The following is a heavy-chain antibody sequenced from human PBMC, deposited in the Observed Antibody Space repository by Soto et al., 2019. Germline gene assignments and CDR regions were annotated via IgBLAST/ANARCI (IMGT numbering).Heavy chain of an antibody. CDR1: GFTFSGYA. CDR2: ITSGGDT. J-gene: IGHJ4*02. D-gene: IGHD3-22*01. Sequence: PGGSLRLSCATSGFTFSGYAMTWVRQAPGKGLNWVSAITSGGDTFFADSVKGRFTISRDHSKNTFYLQMNSLTAEDTAVYYCAKVQSSGAFRFFFDYWGQGTLVTVSS. V-gene: IGHV3-23*01. CDR3: AKVQSSGAFRFFFDY.